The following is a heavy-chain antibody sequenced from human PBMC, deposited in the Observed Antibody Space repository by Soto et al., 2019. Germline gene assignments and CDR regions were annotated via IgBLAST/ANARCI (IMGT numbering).Heavy chain of an antibody. CDR2: ITSSSGTI. CDR1: GFSLSTYN. J-gene: IGHJ6*03. CDR3: ARGDNPLYYYHYYMDV. Sequence: EEQLVESGGGLVQPGGSLRLSCAASGFSLSTYNMIWVRQAPGRGLEWVSYITSSSGTIYYADSVKGRFTISRDNAKNSVDLQMNSLGAEDTAVYYCARGDNPLYYYHYYMDVWGKGTTVTVSS. V-gene: IGHV3-48*04.